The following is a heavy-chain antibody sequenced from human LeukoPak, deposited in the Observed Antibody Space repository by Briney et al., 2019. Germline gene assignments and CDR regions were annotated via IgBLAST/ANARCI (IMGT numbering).Heavy chain of an antibody. D-gene: IGHD2-2*01. CDR2: ISSSGSTI. CDR3: ARGKGICSSTSCEGGAFDI. J-gene: IGHJ3*02. CDR1: GFTFSDYY. Sequence: GGSLRLSCAASGFTFSDYYMSWIRQAPGKGLEWVSYISSSGSTIYYADSVKGRFTISRDNAKNSLYLRMNSLRAEDTAVYYCARGKGICSSTSCEGGAFDIWGQGTMVTVSS. V-gene: IGHV3-11*01.